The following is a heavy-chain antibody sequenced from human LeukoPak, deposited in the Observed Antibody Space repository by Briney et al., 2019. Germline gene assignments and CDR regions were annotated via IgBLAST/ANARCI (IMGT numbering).Heavy chain of an antibody. D-gene: IGHD3-22*01. Sequence: PSETLSLTCAVYGGSFSGYYWSWIRQPPGKGLEWIGEINHSGSTNYNPSLKSRVTISVDTSKNQFSLKLSSVTAADTAVYYCARLDSSGYYFDYWGQGTLVTVSS. CDR3: ARLDSSGYYFDY. CDR1: GGSFSGYY. J-gene: IGHJ4*02. V-gene: IGHV4-34*01. CDR2: INHSGST.